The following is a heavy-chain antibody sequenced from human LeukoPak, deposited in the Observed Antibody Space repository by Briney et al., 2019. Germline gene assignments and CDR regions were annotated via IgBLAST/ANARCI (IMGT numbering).Heavy chain of an antibody. CDR2: ISGSGGST. V-gene: IGHV3-23*01. D-gene: IGHD5-18*01. Sequence: PGGSLRLSCAASGFTFSSYAMSWVRQAPGKGLEWVSAISGSGGSTYYADSVKGRFTISRDNSKNTLYLQMNSLRAEDTAVYYCAKDDGEDTAMVFGVDYWGQGTLVTVSS. CDR1: GFTFSSYA. J-gene: IGHJ4*02. CDR3: AKDDGEDTAMVFGVDY.